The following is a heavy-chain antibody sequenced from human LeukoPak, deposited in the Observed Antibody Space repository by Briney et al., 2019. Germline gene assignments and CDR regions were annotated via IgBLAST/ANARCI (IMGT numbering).Heavy chain of an antibody. V-gene: IGHV3-30-3*01. J-gene: IGHJ3*02. Sequence: PGGSLRLSCAASGFTFSSYAMHWVRQAPGKGLEWVAVISYDGSNKYYADSVKGRFTISRDNSKNTLYLQMNSLRAEDTAVYYCARKDVLRFLEDAFDIWGQGTMVTVSS. CDR1: GFTFSSYA. CDR3: ARKDVLRFLEDAFDI. D-gene: IGHD3-3*01. CDR2: ISYDGSNK.